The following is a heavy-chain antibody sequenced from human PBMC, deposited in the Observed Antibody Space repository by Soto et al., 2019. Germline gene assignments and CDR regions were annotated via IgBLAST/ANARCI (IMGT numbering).Heavy chain of an antibody. Sequence: QVQLVQSGAELKKPGASVKVSCKASGYTFSNYDMNWVRQATGQGPEWIGWVNPNNGDTGYAQKFQGRVTLTTDITTTTAYMELTRLRSEDTAIYCSAKVSRKGSAIDFDYWGQGTLFTVSS. J-gene: IGHJ4*02. CDR2: VNPNNGDT. D-gene: IGHD3-10*01. CDR1: GYTFSNYD. CDR3: AKVSRKGSAIDFDY. V-gene: IGHV1-8*01.